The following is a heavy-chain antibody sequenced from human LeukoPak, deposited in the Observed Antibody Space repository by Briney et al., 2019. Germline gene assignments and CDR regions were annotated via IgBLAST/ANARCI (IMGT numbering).Heavy chain of an antibody. V-gene: IGHV3-66*02. CDR3: ARDLMGDAFDI. Sequence: GGSLRLSCAASGFTVSSNCMSWVRQAPGKGLEWVSVIYSGGSTYYADSVKGRFTISRDNSKNTLYLQMNSLRAEDTAVYHCARDLMGDAFDIWGQGTMVTVSS. J-gene: IGHJ3*02. CDR2: IYSGGST. CDR1: GFTVSSNC.